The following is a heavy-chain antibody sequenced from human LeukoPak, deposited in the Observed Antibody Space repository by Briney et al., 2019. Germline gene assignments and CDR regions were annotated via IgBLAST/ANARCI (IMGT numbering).Heavy chain of an antibody. V-gene: IGHV3-48*01. CDR2: ISSSSNTI. CDR3: ARSYSFGISFFDY. Sequence: GGSLRLSCAASGFNFSSYWMSWVRQAPGKGLEWVSCISSSSNTIYYADSVKGRFTISRDNAKDSLYLQMNSLRAEDTAVYYCARSYSFGISFFDYWGQGTLVTVSS. CDR1: GFNFSSYW. D-gene: IGHD5-18*01. J-gene: IGHJ4*02.